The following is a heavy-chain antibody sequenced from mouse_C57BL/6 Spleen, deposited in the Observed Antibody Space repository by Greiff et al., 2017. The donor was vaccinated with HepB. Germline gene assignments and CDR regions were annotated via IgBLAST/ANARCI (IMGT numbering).Heavy chain of an antibody. J-gene: IGHJ1*03. D-gene: IGHD1-1*01. V-gene: IGHV1-50*01. CDR1: GYTFTSYW. CDR3: AQFITTVVATRYFDV. Sequence: QVQLKQPGAELVKPGASVKLSCKASGYTFTSYWMQWVKQRPGQGLEWIGEIDPSDSYTNYNQKFKGKATLTVDTSSSTAYMQLSSLTSEDSAVYYCAQFITTVVATRYFDVWGTGTTVTVSS. CDR2: IDPSDSYT.